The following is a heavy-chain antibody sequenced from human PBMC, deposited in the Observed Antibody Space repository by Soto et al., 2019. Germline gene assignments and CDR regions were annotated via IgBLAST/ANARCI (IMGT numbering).Heavy chain of an antibody. CDR1: GGSISSYY. D-gene: IGHD2-8*01. CDR3: ASMVPPPEANFDY. CDR2: IYYSGST. V-gene: IGHV4-59*08. J-gene: IGHJ4*02. Sequence: SSETLSLTCTVSGGSISSYYWSWIRQPPGKGLEWIGYIYYSGSTNYNPSLKSRVTISVDTSKNQFSLKLSSVTAADTAVYYCASMVPPPEANFDYWGQGTLVTVSS.